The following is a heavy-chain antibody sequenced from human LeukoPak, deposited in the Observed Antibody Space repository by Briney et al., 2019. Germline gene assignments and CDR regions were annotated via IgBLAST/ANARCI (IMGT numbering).Heavy chain of an antibody. D-gene: IGHD6-19*01. CDR3: ARESEAVAGSADNWFDP. V-gene: IGHV4-59*01. J-gene: IGHJ5*02. CDR1: GGSIISFY. CDR2: IFYTGTT. Sequence: SETLSLTCTVSGGSIISFYWSWIRQVPGKGLEWIGYIFYTGTTYYNPSLKGRVTISVDTSKNQFSLRLSSVTAADTAVYYCARESEAVAGSADNWFDPWGQGTLVTVSS.